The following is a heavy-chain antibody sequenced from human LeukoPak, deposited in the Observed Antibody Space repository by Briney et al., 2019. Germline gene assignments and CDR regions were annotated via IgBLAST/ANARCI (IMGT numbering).Heavy chain of an antibody. CDR3: AVGATEDGGNFDY. V-gene: IGHV1-24*01. J-gene: IGHJ4*02. D-gene: IGHD1-26*01. Sequence: ASVKVSCKVSGYTLTELSMHWVRQAPGKGLEWMGGFDPEDGETIYAQKFQGRATMTEDTSTDTAYMELSSLRSEDTAVYYCAVGATEDGGNFDYWGQGTLVTVSS. CDR2: FDPEDGET. CDR1: GYTLTELS.